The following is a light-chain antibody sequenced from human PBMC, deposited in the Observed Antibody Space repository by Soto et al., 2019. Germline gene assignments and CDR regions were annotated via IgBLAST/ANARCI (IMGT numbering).Light chain of an antibody. CDR3: QQSYSTPRIT. CDR1: QSIRNY. CDR2: AAS. J-gene: IGKJ5*01. V-gene: IGKV1-39*01. Sequence: DIQMTQFPSSLSASVRDRVTITCRASQSIRNYLNWYQQKPGKAPKLLIYAASSLQSGVPSRFSGRGSGTDFTLTTSSLQPEDFATYYCQQSYSTPRITFGQGTRLEIK.